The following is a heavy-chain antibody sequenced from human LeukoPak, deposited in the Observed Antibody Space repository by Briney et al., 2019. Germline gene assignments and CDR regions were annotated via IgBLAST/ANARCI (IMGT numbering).Heavy chain of an antibody. V-gene: IGHV3-33*01. CDR2: LVYDARS. D-gene: IGHD6-19*01. CDR3: ARDLSAAFDF. CDR1: GFPSSSYG. J-gene: IGHJ4*02. Sequence: GTSLRLSCAASGFPSSSYGMHWVRQAPGKGLEWVARLVYDARSDYGNSVKGRFSISRDDSKNTLFLDMSNLRVEDTALYYCARDLSAAFDFWGQGVLVTVSS.